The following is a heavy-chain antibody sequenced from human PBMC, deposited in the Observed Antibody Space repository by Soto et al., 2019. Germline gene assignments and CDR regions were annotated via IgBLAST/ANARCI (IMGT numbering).Heavy chain of an antibody. V-gene: IGHV2-70*01. CDR3: ARTYDSRDRDCMDV. D-gene: IGHD3-3*01. J-gene: IGHJ6*02. CDR2: IDFDDDK. CDR1: GFSLSTSGLC. Sequence: SGPTLVNPTQTLTLTCTFSGFSLSTSGLCVSWIRQPPGKGLEWLALIDFDDDKYYSTSLKTRLTISKDTSKIQVVLTLTNMDPVDTATYYCARTYDSRDRDCMDVWGQGTTVTV.